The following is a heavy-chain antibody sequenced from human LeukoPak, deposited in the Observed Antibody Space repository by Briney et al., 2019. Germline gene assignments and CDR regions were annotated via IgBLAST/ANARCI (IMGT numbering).Heavy chain of an antibody. V-gene: IGHV4-34*01. CDR1: GVSFNDYY. D-gene: IGHD2-21*02. CDR3: TRMTAAHDY. Sequence: PSETLSLTCAVSGVSFNDYYWSWVRQTPAKGLEWIGEINHSGYTNDSPSLKSRVTLSIDTSRKQFSLNLRSVTVADTGIYYCTRMTAAHDYWGQGTLVTVSS. CDR2: INHSGYT. J-gene: IGHJ4*02.